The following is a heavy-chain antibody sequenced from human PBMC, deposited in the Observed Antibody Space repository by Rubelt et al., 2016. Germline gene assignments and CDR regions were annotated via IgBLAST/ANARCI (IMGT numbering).Heavy chain of an antibody. V-gene: IGHV3-23*01. CDR2: ISGSGGST. CDR3: ARDTVPAAMLYYYSGMDV. Sequence: LEWVSAISGSGGSTYYADSVKGRFTISRDNSKNTLYLQMNSLRAEDTAVYYCARDTVPAAMLYYYSGMDVWGQGTTVTVSS. J-gene: IGHJ6*02. D-gene: IGHD2-2*01.